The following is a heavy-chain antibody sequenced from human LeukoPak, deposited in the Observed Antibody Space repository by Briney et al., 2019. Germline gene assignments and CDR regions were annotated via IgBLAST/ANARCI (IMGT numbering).Heavy chain of an antibody. V-gene: IGHV1-24*01. Sequence: ASVKVSCKVSGYTLTELSMHWVRQAPGKGLEWMGGFDPEDGGTIYAQKFQGRVTMTEDTSTDTAYMELSSLRSEDTAVYYCATVVRGVRNFDYWGQGTLVTVSS. J-gene: IGHJ4*02. CDR3: ATVVRGVRNFDY. D-gene: IGHD3-10*01. CDR1: GYTLTELS. CDR2: FDPEDGGT.